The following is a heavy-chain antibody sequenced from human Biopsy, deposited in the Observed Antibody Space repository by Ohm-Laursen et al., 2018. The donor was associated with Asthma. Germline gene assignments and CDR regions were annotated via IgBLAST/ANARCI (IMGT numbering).Heavy chain of an antibody. V-gene: IGHV3-7*01. CDR2: IKHDGSEK. D-gene: IGHD3-3*01. J-gene: IGHJ1*01. CDR1: GFTFGDYW. Sequence: SLRLSCTASGFTFGDYWMSWVRQVPGKGLEWVANIKHDGSEKNHVDSLKGRFTISRDNAKNLLFPQMNSPRAEDTAVYYCARTFHFWSPYHAEHYQLWGQGTLVTVSS. CDR3: ARTFHFWSPYHAEHYQL.